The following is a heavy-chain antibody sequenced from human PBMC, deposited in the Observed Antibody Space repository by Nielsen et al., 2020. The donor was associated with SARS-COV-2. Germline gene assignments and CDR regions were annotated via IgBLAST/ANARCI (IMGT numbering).Heavy chain of an antibody. D-gene: IGHD6-13*01. CDR1: GYTYSRYG. CDR3: ARARGYSSSWSQVYYYGMDV. V-gene: IGHV1-18*04. Sequence: ASVKVSCKASGYTYSRYGISWLRQAPGQGLEWMGWISADDGDTKYAQKVKGRMTMTIDTSASTAYMDLTSLTSDDTAVYYCARARGYSSSWSQVYYYGMDVWGQGTTVTVSS. J-gene: IGHJ6*02. CDR2: ISADDGDT.